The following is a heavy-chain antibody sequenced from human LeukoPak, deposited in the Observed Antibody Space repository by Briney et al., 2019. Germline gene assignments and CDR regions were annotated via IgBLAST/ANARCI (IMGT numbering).Heavy chain of an antibody. J-gene: IGHJ3*02. Sequence: GASVKVSCKASGYTFTSYDINWVRQATGQGLEWVGWMNPNSGNTGYAQKFQGRVTITRNTSISTAYMELSSLRSEDTAVYYCASSEYSSGWSDAFDIWVQGTMVTVSS. CDR1: GYTFTSYD. D-gene: IGHD6-19*01. V-gene: IGHV1-8*03. CDR2: MNPNSGNT. CDR3: ASSEYSSGWSDAFDI.